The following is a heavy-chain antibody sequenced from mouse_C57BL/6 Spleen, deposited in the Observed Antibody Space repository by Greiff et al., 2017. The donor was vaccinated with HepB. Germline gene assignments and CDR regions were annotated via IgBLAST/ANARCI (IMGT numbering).Heavy chain of an antibody. Sequence: EVQLQESGGGLVKPGGSLKLSCAASGFTFSDYGMHWVRQAPEKGLEWVAYISSGSSTIYYADTVKGRFTISRDNAKNTLFLQMTSLRSEDTAMYYCARQDYGSSYVDYAMDYWGQGTSVTVSS. CDR3: ARQDYGSSYVDYAMDY. D-gene: IGHD1-1*01. V-gene: IGHV5-17*01. CDR2: ISSGSSTI. J-gene: IGHJ4*01. CDR1: GFTFSDYG.